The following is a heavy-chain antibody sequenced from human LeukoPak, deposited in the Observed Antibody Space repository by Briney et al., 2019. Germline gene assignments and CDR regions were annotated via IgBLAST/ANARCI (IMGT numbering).Heavy chain of an antibody. CDR3: ARDPVYYYDSSGTFFDY. CDR2: ISSSSDYI. D-gene: IGHD3-22*01. J-gene: IGHJ4*02. Sequence: KTGGSLRLSCATSGFTFSSYNMNWVRQAPGKGLEWVSFISSSSDYIYYADSVKGRFTISRDKAKNSLYLQMNSLRAEDTAVYYCARDPVYYYDSSGTFFDYWGQGTLVTVSS. CDR1: GFTFSSYN. V-gene: IGHV3-21*01.